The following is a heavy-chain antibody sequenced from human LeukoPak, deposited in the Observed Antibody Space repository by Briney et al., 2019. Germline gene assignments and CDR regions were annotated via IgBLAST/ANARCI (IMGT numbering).Heavy chain of an antibody. Sequence: ASVKVSCKASGYTFTSYDINWVRQATGQGLEWMGWMNPNSGNTGYAQKLQGRVTMTRNTSISTAYMELSSLRSEDTAVYYCARGPPVAGAAAGYYFDYWGQGTLVTVSS. D-gene: IGHD6-13*01. CDR1: GYTFTSYD. CDR2: MNPNSGNT. CDR3: ARGPPVAGAAAGYYFDY. V-gene: IGHV1-8*01. J-gene: IGHJ4*02.